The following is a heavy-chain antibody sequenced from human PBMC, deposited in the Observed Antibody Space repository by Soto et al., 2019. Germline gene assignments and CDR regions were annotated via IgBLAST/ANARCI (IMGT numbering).Heavy chain of an antibody. D-gene: IGHD4-17*01. CDR1: GGTFSSYA. CDR2: IIPIFGTA. CDR3: ASGAPRNDYGDYYFDY. J-gene: IGHJ4*02. V-gene: IGHV1-69*12. Sequence: QVQLVQSGAEVKKPGSSVKVSCKASGGTFSSYAISWVRQAPGQGLEWMGGIIPIFGTANYAQKFQDRVTITADESTSTAYMELSSLRSEDTAVYYCASGAPRNDYGDYYFDYWGQGTLVTVSS.